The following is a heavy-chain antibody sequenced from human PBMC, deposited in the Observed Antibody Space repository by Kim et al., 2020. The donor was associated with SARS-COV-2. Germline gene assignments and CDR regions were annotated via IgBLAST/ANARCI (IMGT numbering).Heavy chain of an antibody. V-gene: IGHV2-70*01. J-gene: IGHJ6*03. CDR3: ARIPIAVAYYMDV. Sequence: YSTSLKTRLTISNDTSKNQVVLPVTNLDPLDTATYYCARIPIAVAYYMDVWGKGTTVTVSS. D-gene: IGHD6-19*01.